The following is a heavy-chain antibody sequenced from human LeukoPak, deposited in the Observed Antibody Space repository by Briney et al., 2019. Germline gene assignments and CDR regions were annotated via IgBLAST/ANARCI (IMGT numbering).Heavy chain of an antibody. V-gene: IGHV3-15*01. CDR3: AAGNGYSDFDY. Sequence: PGGSLRLSCAASGFTFTNAWMSWVRQAPGKGLEWVGRIKSKANGGTTDYAAPVKGRFTISRDDSKNTLYLQMNSLKTEDTAVYYCAAGNGYSDFDYWGQGTLVTVSP. J-gene: IGHJ4*02. CDR2: IKSKANGGTT. D-gene: IGHD3-22*01. CDR1: GFTFTNAW.